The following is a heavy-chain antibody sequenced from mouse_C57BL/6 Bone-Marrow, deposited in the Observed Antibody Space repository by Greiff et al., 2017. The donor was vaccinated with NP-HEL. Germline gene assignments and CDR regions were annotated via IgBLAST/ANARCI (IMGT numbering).Heavy chain of an antibody. D-gene: IGHD2-3*01. Sequence: EVKLVESGGGLVKPGGSLKLSCTASGFTFSSYAMYWVRQTPEKGLEWVATISDGGSYTYYPDNVKGRFTISRDNAKNNMYLQMSHLKSEDTAMYYCARWLLEYFDVWGTGTTVTVSS. CDR2: ISDGGSYT. V-gene: IGHV5-4*03. J-gene: IGHJ1*03. CDR1: GFTFSSYA. CDR3: ARWLLEYFDV.